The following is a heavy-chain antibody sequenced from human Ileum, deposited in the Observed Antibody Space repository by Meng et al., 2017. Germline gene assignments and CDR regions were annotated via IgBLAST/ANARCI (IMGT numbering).Heavy chain of an antibody. CDR3: ARGGGYYDFWSGRFDP. V-gene: IGHV4-59*01. Sequence: QGQLQGSGHGLVKPSETLSLPCTVSGGSISRYYLSWIRQPPGKGLEWIGYIYYSGSTNYNPSLKSRVTISVDTSKNQFSLKLSSVTAADTAVYYCARGGGYYDFWSGRFDPWGQGTLVTVSS. D-gene: IGHD3-3*01. J-gene: IGHJ5*02. CDR2: IYYSGST. CDR1: GGSISRYY.